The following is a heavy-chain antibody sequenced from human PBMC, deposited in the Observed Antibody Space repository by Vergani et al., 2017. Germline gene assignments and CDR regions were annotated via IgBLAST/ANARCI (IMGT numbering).Heavy chain of an antibody. J-gene: IGHJ6*02. V-gene: IGHV1-3*01. CDR2: INAGNGNT. Sequence: QVQLVQSGAEVKKPGASVKVSCKASGYTFTSYAMHWVRQAPGQRLEWMGWINAGNGNTKYSQKFQGRVTITRDTSASTAYMALSSLRSEDTAVYYCARVDIVVVPAAPYYYYGMDVWGQGTTVTVSS. CDR3: ARVDIVVVPAAPYYYYGMDV. D-gene: IGHD2-2*01. CDR1: GYTFTSYA.